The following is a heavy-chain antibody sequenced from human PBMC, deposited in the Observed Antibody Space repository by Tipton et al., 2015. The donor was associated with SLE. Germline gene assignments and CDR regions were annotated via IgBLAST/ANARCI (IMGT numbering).Heavy chain of an antibody. V-gene: IGHV4-59*08. CDR1: GGSIRRSY. Sequence: TLSLTCTVSGGSIRRSYWSWIRQPPGKGLEWIGYIYYTGDTNYNPSLKRRVTISADTSKNQISLMLSSVTAADTSVYYCARLSGSEPAVWGQGTTVTVSS. J-gene: IGHJ6*02. D-gene: IGHD1-26*01. CDR2: IYYTGDT. CDR3: ARLSGSEPAV.